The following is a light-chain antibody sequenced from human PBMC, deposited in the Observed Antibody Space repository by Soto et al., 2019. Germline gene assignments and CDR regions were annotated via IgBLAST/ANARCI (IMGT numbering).Light chain of an antibody. J-gene: IGKJ4*01. Sequence: EVVLTQSPATLSLSPGETVTLSCRASQSVDSLIAWYQQIPGRAPRLLIYDALNMATGIPARFSGSGSGTDFTLTISSLEPEDFALYYCQQRSSWPVTFGGGTRVEIK. CDR1: QSVDSL. CDR2: DAL. CDR3: QQRSSWPVT. V-gene: IGKV3-11*01.